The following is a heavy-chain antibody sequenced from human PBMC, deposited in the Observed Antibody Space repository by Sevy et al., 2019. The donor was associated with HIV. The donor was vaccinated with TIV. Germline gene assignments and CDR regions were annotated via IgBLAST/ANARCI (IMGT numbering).Heavy chain of an antibody. V-gene: IGHV4-59*08. Sequence: ETLSLTCTVSGGSITSLYWNWIRQPPGKGLEWIANIYYNGHINYNPSLKSRVTLTLDTSKNQFSLRLSSVTAADTAMYYCAGENAWGRGYSWGQGTLVTVSS. CDR1: GGSITSLY. J-gene: IGHJ4*02. CDR2: IYYNGHI. CDR3: AGENAWGRGYS. D-gene: IGHD1-26*01.